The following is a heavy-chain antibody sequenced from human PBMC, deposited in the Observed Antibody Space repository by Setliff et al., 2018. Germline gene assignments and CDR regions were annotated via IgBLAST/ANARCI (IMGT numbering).Heavy chain of an antibody. CDR1: GFTFRDYS. J-gene: IGHJ3*02. D-gene: IGHD3-22*01. CDR3: ARDRISRYYDSGAHAFDI. V-gene: IGHV3-23*01. CDR2: VIQVGAG. Sequence: PGGSLRLSCAASGFTFRDYSMVWVRQVPGKGLEWVAGVIQVGAGVYADSMKGRSTISRDNSKNSLYLHMNSLRAEDTAVYYCARDRISRYYDSGAHAFDIWGQGTMVTVSS.